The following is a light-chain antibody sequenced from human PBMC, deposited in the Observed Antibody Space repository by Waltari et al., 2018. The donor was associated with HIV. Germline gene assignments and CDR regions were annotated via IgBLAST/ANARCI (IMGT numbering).Light chain of an antibody. J-gene: IGKJ2*01. CDR1: QSVAGSR. V-gene: IGKV3-20*01. CDR3: HQYAGLPRT. CDR2: GAS. Sequence: EIVLTQSPGTLSLSPGEIATLSCRASQSVAGSRLAWYQQRPGQAPRLLIYGASSRATGIPDRFSGSGSGTDFTLTLTRLEPEDFAVYYCHQYAGLPRTFGQGTKLEIK.